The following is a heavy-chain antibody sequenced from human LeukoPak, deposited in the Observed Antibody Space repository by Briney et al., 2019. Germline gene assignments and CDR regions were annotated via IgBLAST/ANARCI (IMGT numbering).Heavy chain of an antibody. CDR1: GFTFSSYG. D-gene: IGHD3-10*01. Sequence: GGSLRLSCAASGFTFSSYGMHWVRQAPGKGLEWVAVISYDGSNKYYADSVKGRFTISRDNSKNTLYLQMNSLRAEDTAVYYCAKDGGSGSYYHDYWGQGTLVTVSS. CDR3: AKDGGSGSYYHDY. J-gene: IGHJ4*02. CDR2: ISYDGSNK. V-gene: IGHV3-30*18.